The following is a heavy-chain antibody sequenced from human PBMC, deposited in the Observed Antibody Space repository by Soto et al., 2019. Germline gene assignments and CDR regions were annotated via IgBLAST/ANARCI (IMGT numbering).Heavy chain of an antibody. CDR3: AREQVVRIQGGFDY. J-gene: IGHJ4*02. D-gene: IGHD2-15*01. CDR2: IWYDGSNK. V-gene: IGHV3-33*01. CDR1: GFTFSSYG. Sequence: PGGSLRLSCAAPGFTFSSYGMHWVRQAPGKGLEWVAVIWYDGSNKYYAGSVKGRFTISRDKSKNTLYLQMNSLRAEDTAVYYCAREQVVRIQGGFDYWGQGTLVTSPQ.